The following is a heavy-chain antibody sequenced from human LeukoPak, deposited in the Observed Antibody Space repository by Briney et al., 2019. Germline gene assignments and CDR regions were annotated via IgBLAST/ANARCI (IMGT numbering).Heavy chain of an antibody. Sequence: PSETLSLTCTVSGGSISSYYWSWIRPPPGKGLEWIGCIYYSGSTKYNPSPKSRVTISVDTSKNQFSLKLSSVTAADTAVYYCARVPVRDGYNFYYYYGMDVWGQGTTVTVSS. D-gene: IGHD5-24*01. CDR3: ARVPVRDGYNFYYYYGMDV. CDR1: GGSISSYY. J-gene: IGHJ6*02. CDR2: IYYSGST. V-gene: IGHV4-59*01.